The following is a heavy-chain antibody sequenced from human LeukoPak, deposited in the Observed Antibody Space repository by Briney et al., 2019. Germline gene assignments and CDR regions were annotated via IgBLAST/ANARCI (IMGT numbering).Heavy chain of an antibody. CDR1: GFTFSNAW. D-gene: IGHD1-26*01. Sequence: GGSLRLSCAASGFTFSNAWMTWVRQAPGKGLEWVANIKQDGSDKYYVDSVEGRFTISRDNAKNSLYLQMNSLRAEDTAVYYCARDPYSGGYGNYYYYYMDVWGKGTTVTISS. J-gene: IGHJ6*03. V-gene: IGHV3-7*01. CDR3: ARDPYSGGYGNYYYYYMDV. CDR2: IKQDGSDK.